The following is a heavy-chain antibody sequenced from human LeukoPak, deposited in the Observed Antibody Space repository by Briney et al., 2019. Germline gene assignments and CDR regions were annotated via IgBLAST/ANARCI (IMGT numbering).Heavy chain of an antibody. CDR3: AKTMVRGVIITSFDY. Sequence: GGSLRLSCAASGFTFSSYAMSWVRQAPGKGLEWVSAISGSGGSTYYADSVEGRFTISRDNSKNTLYLQMNSLRAEDTAVYYCAKTMVRGVIITSFDYWGQGTLVTVSS. CDR2: ISGSGGST. D-gene: IGHD3-10*01. CDR1: GFTFSSYA. V-gene: IGHV3-23*01. J-gene: IGHJ4*02.